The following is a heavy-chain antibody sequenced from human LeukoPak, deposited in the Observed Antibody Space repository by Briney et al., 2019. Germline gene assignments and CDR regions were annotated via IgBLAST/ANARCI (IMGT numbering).Heavy chain of an antibody. J-gene: IGHJ4*02. V-gene: IGHV3-66*01. CDR2: IYSGGST. D-gene: IGHD3-22*01. CDR3: ARDRTGYDSSGYQYMDYFDY. Sequence: GGSLRLSCAASGFTVSSNYMSWVRQAPGKGLEWVSVIYSGGSTYYADFVKGRFTISRDNSKNTLYLQMNSLRAEDTAVYYCARDRTGYDSSGYQYMDYFDYWGQGTLVTVSS. CDR1: GFTVSSNY.